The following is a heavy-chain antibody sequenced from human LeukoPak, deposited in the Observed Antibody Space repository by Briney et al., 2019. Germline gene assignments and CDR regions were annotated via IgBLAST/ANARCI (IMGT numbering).Heavy chain of an antibody. CDR2: IYSTGTT. D-gene: IGHD1-26*01. Sequence: GGSLRLSCAVSGFSVSSSYMSWVRQAPGKELECVSFIYSTGTTNYGDSVKGRFTISRHNSENTIYLQMNSLTDEDTAVYYCARALVGANSWFDSWGQGTLVTVSS. CDR3: ARALVGANSWFDS. V-gene: IGHV3-53*04. CDR1: GFSVSSSY. J-gene: IGHJ5*01.